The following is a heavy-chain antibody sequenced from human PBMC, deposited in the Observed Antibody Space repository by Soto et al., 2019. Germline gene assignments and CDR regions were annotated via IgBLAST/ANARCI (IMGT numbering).Heavy chain of an antibody. D-gene: IGHD3-10*01. CDR1: GFIFRMYG. V-gene: IGHV3-74*01. CDR3: TRGPRPISTGTGAY. CDR2: INNVGSKT. J-gene: IGHJ4*02. Sequence: EVQLVESGGGLVPPGGSVRLSCAAPGFIFRMYGMHWVGQTPGKGLVWISRINNVGSKTDYADSVKGRFTISRDNVNDTLYRQMNNLRAEDSGLYYCTRGPRPISTGTGAYWGQGTQVTVSS.